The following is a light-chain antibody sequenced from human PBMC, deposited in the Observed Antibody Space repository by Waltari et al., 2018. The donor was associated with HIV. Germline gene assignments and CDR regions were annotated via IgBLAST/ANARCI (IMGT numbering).Light chain of an antibody. Sequence: EIVLTQSPGTLSGSPGEGVNLSCKSNQQLNSDFLAWYQQKLGQAPRHLIYGASNRATGIPDRCSGRGSGTDFTLAISRLEPEDFAVYYCQQYGGTPWYTFGQGTKVEIK. V-gene: IGKV3-20*01. J-gene: IGKJ2*01. CDR1: QQLNSDF. CDR2: GAS. CDR3: QQYGGTPWYT.